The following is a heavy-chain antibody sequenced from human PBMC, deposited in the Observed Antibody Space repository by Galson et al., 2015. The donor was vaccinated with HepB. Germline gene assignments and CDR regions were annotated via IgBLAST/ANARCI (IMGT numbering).Heavy chain of an antibody. CDR3: ARHSAPVAVINWLDP. CDR1: GYRFTSYW. Sequence: QSGAEVKKPGESLKISCKGSGYRFTSYWIAWVRQMPGKGLEWMGIIYPDDSDTRYSPSFQGQVTISVDKSISTAYLQWSSLKASATAMYYCARHSAPVAVINWLDPWGQGPLVTASS. D-gene: IGHD6-19*01. J-gene: IGHJ5*02. CDR2: IYPDDSDT. V-gene: IGHV5-51*01.